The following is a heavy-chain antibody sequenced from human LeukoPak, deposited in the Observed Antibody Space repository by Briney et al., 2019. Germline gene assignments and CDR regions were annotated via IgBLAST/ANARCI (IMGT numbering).Heavy chain of an antibody. J-gene: IGHJ4*02. V-gene: IGHV3-74*01. CDR3: ARDWTFDY. CDR1: GFTFSSYW. D-gene: IGHD3/OR15-3a*01. CDR2: INGDGSRT. Sequence: GGSLRLSCAASGFTFSSYWMHWVRQAPGKGLVWVSRINGDGSRTDNADSVKGRFTISRDNAKNTLYLQMNSLRAEDTAVYYCARDWTFDYWGQGTLVTVPS.